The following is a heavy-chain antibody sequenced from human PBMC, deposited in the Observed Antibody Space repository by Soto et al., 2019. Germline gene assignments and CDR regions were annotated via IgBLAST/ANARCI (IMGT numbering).Heavy chain of an antibody. Sequence: GGSLRLSGAASGFTFSSYSMNWVRQATGKGLEWVSSISSSNSYIYYADSVKGRFTISRDNAKNSLYLQMNSLRAEDTAVYYCARRYSSSWYAPSPPHPNDYWAQGTLVTVSS. V-gene: IGHV3-21*01. J-gene: IGHJ4*02. CDR3: ARRYSSSWYAPSPPHPNDY. CDR2: ISSSNSYI. D-gene: IGHD6-13*01. CDR1: GFTFSSYS.